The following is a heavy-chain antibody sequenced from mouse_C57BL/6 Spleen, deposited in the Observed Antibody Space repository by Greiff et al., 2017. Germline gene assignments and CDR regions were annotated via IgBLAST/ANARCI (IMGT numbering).Heavy chain of an antibody. CDR2: IDPSDSYT. D-gene: IGHD3-2*02. CDR1: GYTFTSYW. CDR3: ARSRVDRSGLDYAMDY. V-gene: IGHV1-69*01. Sequence: QVQLQQPGAELVMPGASVKLSCKASGYTFTSYWMHWVKQRPGQGLEWIGEIDPSDSYTTYNQKFQGKSTLTVDKSSSPAYMQLSSLTSEDSAVYYCARSRVDRSGLDYAMDYWGQGTSGTVSS. J-gene: IGHJ4*01.